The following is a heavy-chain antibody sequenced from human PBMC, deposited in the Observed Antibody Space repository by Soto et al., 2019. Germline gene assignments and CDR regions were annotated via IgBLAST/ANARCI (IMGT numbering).Heavy chain of an antibody. CDR3: ARGAVVYSDHICWFDP. V-gene: IGHV1-18*01. CDR2: ISAYNGNT. Sequence: QVQLVQSGAEVKKPGASVKVSCKASGYTFTNYGINWVRQAPGQGLEWMGWISAYNGNTNYAQKVQGRVTMTTDTSTKTAYMELRSLRSDDTAVYYCARGAVVYSDHICWFDPWGQGTPVTVSS. D-gene: IGHD4-4*01. J-gene: IGHJ5*02. CDR1: GYTFTNYG.